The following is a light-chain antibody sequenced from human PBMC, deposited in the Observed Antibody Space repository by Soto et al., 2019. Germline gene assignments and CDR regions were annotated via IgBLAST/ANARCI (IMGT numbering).Light chain of an antibody. CDR1: SSDVGSYNY. CDR2: EVA. Sequence: QSVLTQPPSVSGSPGQSITISCTGTSSDVGSYNYVSWYQQHPGKSPKLMIYEVANRPSGVSNRFSGSKSGNTASLTISGLQTEDEAHYYCSSYTSDTTLVFGGGTKVTVL. V-gene: IGLV2-14*01. J-gene: IGLJ2*01. CDR3: SSYTSDTTLV.